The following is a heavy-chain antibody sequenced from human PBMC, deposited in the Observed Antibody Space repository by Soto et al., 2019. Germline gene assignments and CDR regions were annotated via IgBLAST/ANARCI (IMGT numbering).Heavy chain of an antibody. CDR1: GFTLRTYT. V-gene: IGHV3-21*06. J-gene: IGHJ4*02. CDR2: ISISSSDR. CDR3: VRGTSHPDY. D-gene: IGHD2-2*01. Sequence: PGGSLRLSCAASGFTLRTYTMNWVRQAPGKGLEWVSSISISSSDRYYADSVRGRFTISRDNAKNALYLQMNSLRADDTAVYFCVRGTSHPDYWGQGTLVTVSS.